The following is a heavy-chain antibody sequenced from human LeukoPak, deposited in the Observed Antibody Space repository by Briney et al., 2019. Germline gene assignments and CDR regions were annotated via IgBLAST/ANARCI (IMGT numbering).Heavy chain of an antibody. J-gene: IGHJ3*02. CDR1: GFSFSSYG. V-gene: IGHV3-30*02. Sequence: GGSLRLSCAGSGFSFSSYGMHWVRQAPGKGLEWMAFIRSDGSNKYYADSVKGRFTISRDNSKNTLYLQMNSLRAEDTAVYYCAKRLGSGSFDAFDIWGQGTMVTVSS. CDR3: AKRLGSGSFDAFDI. CDR2: IRSDGSNK. D-gene: IGHD1-26*01.